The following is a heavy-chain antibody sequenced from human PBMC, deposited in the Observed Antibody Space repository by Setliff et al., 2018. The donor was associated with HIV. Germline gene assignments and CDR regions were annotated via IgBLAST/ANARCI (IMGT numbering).Heavy chain of an antibody. CDR3: ARDLKQLAPYYYYYYGMDV. D-gene: IGHD6-13*01. J-gene: IGHJ6*02. Sequence: PSETLSLTCTVSGGSISSSNWWSWVRQPPGKGLEWIGEIYHSGSTNYSPSLKSRVTTSVDKSKNQFSLKLSSVTAADTAVYYCARDLKQLAPYYYYYYGMDVWGQGTTVTVSS. CDR2: IYHSGST. V-gene: IGHV4-4*02. CDR1: GGSISSSNW.